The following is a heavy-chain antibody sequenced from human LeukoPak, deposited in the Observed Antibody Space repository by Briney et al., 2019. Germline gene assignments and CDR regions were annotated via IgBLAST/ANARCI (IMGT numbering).Heavy chain of an antibody. CDR3: ARDPIQLVTVFDY. Sequence: GGSLRLSCAASGFTFSTYSMNWVRQAPGRGLEWVSYISGSGTTIYYADSVKGRFTISRDNAKNSLSLQMNSLRAEDTAVYYCARDPIQLVTVFDYWGQGTLVTVSS. J-gene: IGHJ4*02. CDR2: ISGSGTTI. CDR1: GFTFSTYS. V-gene: IGHV3-48*04. D-gene: IGHD6-13*01.